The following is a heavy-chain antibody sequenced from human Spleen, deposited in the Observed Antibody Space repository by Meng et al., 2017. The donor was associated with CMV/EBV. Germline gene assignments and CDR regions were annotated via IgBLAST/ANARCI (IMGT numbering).Heavy chain of an antibody. D-gene: IGHD6-6*01. Sequence: GYYMRWVRKGPGQALEWMGWINPNSSGTNYAQKFQGRVTMTRDTSISTAYMELSRLRSDDTAVYYWERVRGVFEYSSSTDVGWFDPWGQGTLVTVSS. CDR3: ERVRGVFEYSSSTDVGWFDP. CDR1: GYY. J-gene: IGHJ5*02. V-gene: IGHV1-2*02. CDR2: INPNSSGT.